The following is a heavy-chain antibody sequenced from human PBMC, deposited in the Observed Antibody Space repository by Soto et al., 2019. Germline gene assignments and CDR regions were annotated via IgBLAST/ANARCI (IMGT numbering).Heavy chain of an antibody. V-gene: IGHV3-21*01. D-gene: IGHD5-18*01. J-gene: IGHJ3*02. Sequence: GGSLRLSCAASGFTFSSYSMNWVRQAPGKGLEWVSSISSSSSSIYYADSVKGRFTISRDNAKKSLYLQMTSLRAEDSAVYYCARLRGYSYDGAFDIWGQGTMVTVSS. CDR1: GFTFSSYS. CDR2: ISSSSSSI. CDR3: ARLRGYSYDGAFDI.